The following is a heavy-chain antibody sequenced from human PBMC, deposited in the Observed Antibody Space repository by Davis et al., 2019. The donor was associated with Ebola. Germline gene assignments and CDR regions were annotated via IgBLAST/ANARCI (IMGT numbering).Heavy chain of an antibody. CDR1: GGTFSSYA. D-gene: IGHD1-26*01. CDR2: IIPIFGTA. V-gene: IGHV1-69*06. Sequence: AASVTVSCKASGGTFSSYAISWVRQAPGQGLEWMGGIIPIFGTANYAQKFQGRVTITADKSTSTAYMELSSLRSEDTAVYYCARRVGARSGFDSWGQGSLVTVSS. J-gene: IGHJ4*02. CDR3: ARRVGARSGFDS.